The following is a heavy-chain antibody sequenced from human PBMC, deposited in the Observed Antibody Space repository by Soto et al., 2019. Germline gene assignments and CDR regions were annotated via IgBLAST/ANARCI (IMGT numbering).Heavy chain of an antibody. D-gene: IGHD2-15*01. CDR1: VGSVSSGSYY. CDR2: IYYSGST. J-gene: IGHJ4*02. V-gene: IGHV4-61*01. Sequence: PSETLSLTCTVSVGSVSSGSYYLSWIRQPPGKGLEWIGYIYYSGSTNYNPSLKSRVTISVDTSKNQFSLKLSSVTAADTAVYYCARDSGFPPFFEYWGQGTMVTVSS. CDR3: ARDSGFPPFFEY.